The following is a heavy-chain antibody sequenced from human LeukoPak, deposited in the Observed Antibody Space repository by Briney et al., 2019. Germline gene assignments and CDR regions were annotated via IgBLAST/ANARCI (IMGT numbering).Heavy chain of an antibody. CDR2: ISSSSSYI. D-gene: IGHD3-22*01. CDR3: ARRGEGYYDSSDYYSFDY. Sequence: PGGSLRLSCAASGFTFSSYSMNWVRQAPGKGLEWVSSISSSSSYIYYADSLKGRFTISRDNAKNSLYLQMNSLRAEDTAVYYCARRGEGYYDSSDYYSFDYWGQGTLVTVSS. J-gene: IGHJ4*02. CDR1: GFTFSSYS. V-gene: IGHV3-21*01.